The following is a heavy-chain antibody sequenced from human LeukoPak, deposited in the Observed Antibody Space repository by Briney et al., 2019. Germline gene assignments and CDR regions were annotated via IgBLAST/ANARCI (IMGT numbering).Heavy chain of an antibody. CDR3: SRQGCSTTSCHTIDS. Sequence: GESLKISCKGSGYSFTNSWIGWVRQMPRKGLELMGIINPADSEIRYSPSFRGQVTISVDKSISTAYLQWSSLKASDTAIYYCSRQGCSTTSCHTIDSWGQGTLVTVSS. CDR2: INPADSEI. CDR1: GYSFTNSW. V-gene: IGHV5-51*01. J-gene: IGHJ4*02. D-gene: IGHD2-2*02.